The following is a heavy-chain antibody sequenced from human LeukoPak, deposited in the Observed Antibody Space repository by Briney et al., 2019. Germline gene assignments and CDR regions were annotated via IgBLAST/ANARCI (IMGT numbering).Heavy chain of an antibody. CDR2: IYYSGST. CDR1: GGSISSYY. Sequence: KPSETLSLTCTVSGGSISSYYWSWIRQPPGKGLEWIGYIYYSGSTNYNPSLKSRVTISVDTSKNQFSLKLSSVTAADTAVYYCSFNLGSGSYAFDIWGQGTMVTVSS. V-gene: IGHV4-59*01. J-gene: IGHJ3*02. CDR3: SFNLGSGSYAFDI. D-gene: IGHD3-10*01.